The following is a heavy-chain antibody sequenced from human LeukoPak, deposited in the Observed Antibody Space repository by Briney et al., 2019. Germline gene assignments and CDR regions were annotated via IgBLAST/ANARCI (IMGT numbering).Heavy chain of an antibody. CDR1: GFTLSSYW. Sequence: AGSLRLSCAASGFTLSSYWMHWVRQAPGKGLVWVSRINSDGSSTSYADSVKGRFTISRDNAKNTLYLQMNSLRAEDTAVYYCARDGPSYYYDSSGYYTWGQGTLVTVSS. CDR2: INSDGSST. CDR3: ARDGPSYYYDSSGYYT. J-gene: IGHJ5*02. V-gene: IGHV3-74*01. D-gene: IGHD3-22*01.